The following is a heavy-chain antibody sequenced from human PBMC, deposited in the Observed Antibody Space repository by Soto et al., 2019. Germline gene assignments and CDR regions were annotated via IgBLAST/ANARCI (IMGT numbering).Heavy chain of an antibody. V-gene: IGHV3-30-3*01. CDR3: AREGYSYGHYYYYYGMDV. D-gene: IGHD5-18*01. CDR1: GFTFSSYA. CDR2: ISYDGSNK. Sequence: QVQLVESGGGVVQPGRSLRLSCAASGFTFSSYAMHWVRQAPGKGLEWVAVISYDGSNKYYADSVKGRFTISRDNSKNTLYLKMNSLRAEDTAVYYCAREGYSYGHYYYYYGMDVWGQGTTVTVSS. J-gene: IGHJ6*02.